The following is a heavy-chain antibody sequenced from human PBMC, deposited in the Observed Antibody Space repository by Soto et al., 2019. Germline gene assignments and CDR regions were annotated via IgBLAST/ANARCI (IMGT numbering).Heavy chain of an antibody. V-gene: IGHV3-11*01. D-gene: IGHD2-15*01. Sequence: GGSLRLSCAASGFTFSDYYMSWIRQAPGKGLEWVSYISSSGSTIYYADSVKGRFTISRDNAKNSLYLQMNSLRAEDTAVYYCARRYGLGNCSGGSCYAWDYFDYWGQGTLVTVSS. J-gene: IGHJ4*02. CDR1: GFTFSDYY. CDR2: ISSSGSTI. CDR3: ARRYGLGNCSGGSCYAWDYFDY.